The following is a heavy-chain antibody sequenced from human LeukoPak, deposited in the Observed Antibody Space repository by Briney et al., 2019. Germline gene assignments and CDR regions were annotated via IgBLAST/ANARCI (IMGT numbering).Heavy chain of an antibody. CDR1: GGSISSSSHY. CDR2: IFYSGST. J-gene: IGHJ4*02. D-gene: IGHD3-22*01. CDR3: ARDYGEYYYDSSGYYGGFDY. Sequence: SETLSPTCTVSGGSISSSSHYWGWIRQSPGKGLEWIGSIFYSGSTFYNPSLKSRVTILVDTSKNEFSLKLSSVTAADTAVYYCARDYGEYYYDSSGYYGGFDYWGQGTLVTVSS. V-gene: IGHV4-39*07.